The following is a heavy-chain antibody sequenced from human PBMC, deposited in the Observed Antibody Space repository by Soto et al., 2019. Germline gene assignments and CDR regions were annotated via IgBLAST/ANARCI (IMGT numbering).Heavy chain of an antibody. V-gene: IGHV3-23*01. CDR1: GGSISSGGYY. D-gene: IGHD2-21*01. CDR3: ASAISDPPLPPDLRYARVTHRYYFDY. J-gene: IGHJ4*02. Sequence: ETLSLTCTVSGGSISSGGYYWSWVRQAPGKGLEWVSAISGSGGSTYYADSVKGRFTISRDNSKNTLYLQMNSLRAEDTAVYYCASAISDPPLPPDLRYARVTHRYYFDYWGQGTLVTVSS. CDR2: ISGSGGST.